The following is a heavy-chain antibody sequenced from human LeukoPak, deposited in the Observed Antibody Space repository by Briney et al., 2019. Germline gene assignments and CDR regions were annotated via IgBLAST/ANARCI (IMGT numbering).Heavy chain of an antibody. D-gene: IGHD3-9*01. J-gene: IGHJ5*02. CDR2: IYYSGST. CDR3: ARHRYYNILTDNWFDP. Sequence: PETLSLTCTVSGGSISSSSYYWGWIRQPPGTGLEWIGSIYYSGSTYYNPSLKSRVTTSVDTSKNQFSLELSSVTAADTAVYYCARHRYYNILTDNWFDPWGQGTLVTVSS. V-gene: IGHV4-39*01. CDR1: GGSISSSSYY.